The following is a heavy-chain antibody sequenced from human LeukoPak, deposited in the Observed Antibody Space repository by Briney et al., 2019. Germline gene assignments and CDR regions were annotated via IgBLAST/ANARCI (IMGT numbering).Heavy chain of an antibody. CDR1: GFTFSSYG. V-gene: IGHV3-30*03. J-gene: IGHJ4*02. D-gene: IGHD2-15*01. CDR2: ISYDGSNK. CDR3: AGLGYCSGSSCYSRVVSNDY. Sequence: GSLRLSCAASGFTFSSYGMHWVRQAPGKGLEWVAVISYDGSNKYYADSVKGRFTISRDNSKNTLYLQMNSLRAEDTAVYYCAGLGYCSGSSCYSRVVSNDYWGQGTLVTVSS.